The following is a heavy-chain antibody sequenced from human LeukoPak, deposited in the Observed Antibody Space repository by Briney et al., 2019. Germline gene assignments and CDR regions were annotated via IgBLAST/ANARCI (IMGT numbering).Heavy chain of an antibody. CDR3: ARVRLAMVRGVIPQPLVY. D-gene: IGHD3-10*01. CDR2: ISYDGSNK. J-gene: IGHJ4*02. Sequence: PGRSLRLSCAASGFTFSSYAMHWVRQAPGKGLEWVADISYDGSNKYYADSVKGRFTISRDNSKNTLYLQMNSLRAEDTAVYYCARVRLAMVRGVIPQPLVYWGQGTLVTVSS. CDR1: GFTFSSYA. V-gene: IGHV3-30*04.